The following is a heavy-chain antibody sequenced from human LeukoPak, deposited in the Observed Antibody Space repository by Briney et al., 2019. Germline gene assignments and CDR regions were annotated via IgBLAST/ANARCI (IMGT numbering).Heavy chain of an antibody. J-gene: IGHJ3*01. CDR2: INSDGSST. CDR1: GFTFNNYW. Sequence: GGSLRLSCAASGFTFNNYWMNWVRQAPEKGLVWVSRINSDGSSTNYVESVKGRFTISRDNAKNTLYLQMNSLRAEDTAVYYCARTYYDFWSGPDAFDLWGQGTMVTVSS. D-gene: IGHD3-3*01. V-gene: IGHV3-74*01. CDR3: ARTYYDFWSGPDAFDL.